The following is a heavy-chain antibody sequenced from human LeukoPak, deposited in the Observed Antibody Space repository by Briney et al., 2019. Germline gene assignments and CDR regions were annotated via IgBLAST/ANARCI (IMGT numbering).Heavy chain of an antibody. CDR2: IYYSGST. J-gene: IGHJ4*02. Sequence: SETLSLTCTVSGGSISSSSYYWGWIRQPPGKGLEWIGSIYYSGSTCYNPSLKSRVTISVDTSKNQFSLKLSSVTAADTAVYYCARAGIMGEFDYWGQGTLVTVSS. CDR3: ARAGIMGEFDY. V-gene: IGHV4-39*07. D-gene: IGHD3-16*01. CDR1: GGSISSSSYY.